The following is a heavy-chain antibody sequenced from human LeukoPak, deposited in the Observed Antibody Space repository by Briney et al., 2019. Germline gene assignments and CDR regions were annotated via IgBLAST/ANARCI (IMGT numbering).Heavy chain of an antibody. CDR3: PRHSKYYYDSSGSYVGYFQH. J-gene: IGHJ1*01. Sequence: SGTLSLTCGVSGGSITTTNWWSWVRPFPGQGLQWIGEVSLEGVRNYNPSLTSRVTMSLDRAKNLLSLNLNSVTAAETAWSYCPRHSKYYYDSSGSYVGYFQHWGQGTLVTVSS. CDR2: VSLEGVR. V-gene: IGHV4-4*02. CDR1: GGSITTTNW. D-gene: IGHD3-22*01.